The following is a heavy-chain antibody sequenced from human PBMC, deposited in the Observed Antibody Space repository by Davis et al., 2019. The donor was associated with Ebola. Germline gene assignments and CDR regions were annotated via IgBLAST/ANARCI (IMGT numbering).Heavy chain of an antibody. CDR3: ARIRTYYDFWSGDYTGYYGMDV. Sequence: SGPTLVKPTQTLTLTCTFPWFSLSTSGMCVNWIRQPPGKALEWLALIDWDDVKYYSTSLKTRLTIYKDTSKNQVVLTMTNMDPVDTATYYCARIRTYYDFWSGDYTGYYGMDVWGQGTTVTVSS. V-gene: IGHV2-70*01. J-gene: IGHJ6*02. D-gene: IGHD3-3*01. CDR1: WFSLSTSGMC. CDR2: IDWDDVK.